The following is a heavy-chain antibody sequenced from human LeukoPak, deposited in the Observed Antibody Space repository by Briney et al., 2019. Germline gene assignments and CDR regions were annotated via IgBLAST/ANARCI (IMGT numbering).Heavy chain of an antibody. CDR2: ISAYNGNT. V-gene: IGHV1-18*01. Sequence: ASVKVSCKASGYTFTSYGISWVRQAPGQGLEWMGWISAYNGNTNYAQKLQGRVTMTTDTSTSTAYMELRSLRSDDTAVYYCAREYPTIFGVVTMDVWGKGTTVTVSS. CDR3: AREYPTIFGVVTMDV. J-gene: IGHJ6*03. CDR1: GYTFTSYG. D-gene: IGHD3-3*01.